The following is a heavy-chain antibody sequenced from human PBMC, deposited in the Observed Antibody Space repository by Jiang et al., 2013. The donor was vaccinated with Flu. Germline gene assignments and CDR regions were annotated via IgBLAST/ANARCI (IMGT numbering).Heavy chain of an antibody. V-gene: IGHV1-69*06. D-gene: IGHD1-1*01. J-gene: IGHJ4*02. CDR1: AGTFSNYG. CDR2: IIPIFGKA. Sequence: SGAEVKKPGSSVKVSCKASAGTFSNYGISWVRQAPGQGLEWMGGIIPIFGKANYAQKLQGRVTITADKSTNTAYIELSSLRSEDTAMYYCATSPRGGRLEPPWDYWGQGTLVTVSS. CDR3: ATSPRGGRLEPPWDY.